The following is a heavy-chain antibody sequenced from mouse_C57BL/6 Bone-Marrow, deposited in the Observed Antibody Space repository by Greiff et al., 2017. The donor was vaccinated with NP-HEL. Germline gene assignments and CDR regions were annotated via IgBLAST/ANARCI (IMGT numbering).Heavy chain of an antibody. J-gene: IGHJ1*03. CDR1: GYAFSSYW. D-gene: IGHD2-2*01. V-gene: IGHV1-80*01. CDR3: ARGPWLQRYFDV. Sequence: QVQLQQSGAELVKPGASVKISCKASGYAFSSYWMNWVKQRPGKGLEWIGQIYPGDGDTNYNGKFKGKATLTADKSSSTAYMQLSSLTSEDSAVYFCARGPWLQRYFDVWGTGTTVTVSS. CDR2: IYPGDGDT.